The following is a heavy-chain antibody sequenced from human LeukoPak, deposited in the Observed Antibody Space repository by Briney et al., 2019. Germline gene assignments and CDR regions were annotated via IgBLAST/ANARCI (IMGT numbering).Heavy chain of an antibody. J-gene: IGHJ4*02. CDR1: DFTFISYS. CDR3: ARARYYYDSNTYRQGPLFDY. V-gene: IGHV3-48*04. D-gene: IGHD3-22*01. CDR2: FSSISSTI. Sequence: GGPLLLSCPSFDFTFISYSMGWVRQAPGGGLEWVSYFSSISSTIYYADSVKGRFTISRDNAKNSLYLQMHSLRADDTAVYYCARARYYYDSNTYRQGPLFDYWGQGTLVTVSS.